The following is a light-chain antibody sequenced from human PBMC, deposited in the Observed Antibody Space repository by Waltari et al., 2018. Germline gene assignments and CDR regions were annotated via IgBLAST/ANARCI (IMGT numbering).Light chain of an antibody. CDR3: GTWDSSLSGEFWV. CDR1: TSNIGNND. V-gene: IGLV1-51*02. J-gene: IGLJ3*02. CDR2: END. Sequence: QSVLTQPPSVSAAPGQKVTISCSGSTSNIGNNDLSWYQQLPGTAPKLLIFENDKRPSGIPGRFSGSKSGTSATLGITGLQTGDEADYFCGTWDSSLSGEFWVFGGGTKLTVL.